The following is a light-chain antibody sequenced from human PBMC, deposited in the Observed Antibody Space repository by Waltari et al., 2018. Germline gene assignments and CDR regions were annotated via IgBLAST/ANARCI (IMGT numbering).Light chain of an antibody. CDR3: NSRDSSGNHLRV. V-gene: IGLV3-19*01. CDR1: SLRSYY. J-gene: IGLJ2*01. Sequence: SSELTQDPAVSVALGQTVRIPCQGDSLRSYYVSWYQQKPGQAPVLVIYGKNNRPSGIPDRFSGSSSGNTASLTITGAQAEDEADYYCNSRDSSGNHLRVFGGGTKLTVL. CDR2: GKN.